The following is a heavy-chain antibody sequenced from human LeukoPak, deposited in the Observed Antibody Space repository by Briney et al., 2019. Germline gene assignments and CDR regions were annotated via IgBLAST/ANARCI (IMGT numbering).Heavy chain of an antibody. D-gene: IGHD2-21*01. CDR3: ARGPTPPWMVIDY. CDR1: GFTFSSYG. Sequence: GGSLRLSCAASGFTFSSYGMHWVRQAPGNGLEWVAVIWYDGSNKYYADSVKGRFTISRDNSKNTLYLQMNSLRAEDTAVYYCARGPTPPWMVIDYWGQGTLVTVSS. J-gene: IGHJ4*02. V-gene: IGHV3-33*01. CDR2: IWYDGSNK.